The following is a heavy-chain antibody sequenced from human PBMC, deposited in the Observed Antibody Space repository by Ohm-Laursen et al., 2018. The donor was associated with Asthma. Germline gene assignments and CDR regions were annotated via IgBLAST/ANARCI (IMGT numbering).Heavy chain of an antibody. CDR2: IYYSGIT. CDR3: ARDRYCSGGSCQTDGAHFGMDV. J-gene: IGHJ6*02. V-gene: IGHV4-31*03. CDR1: GDSISSGNNY. D-gene: IGHD2-15*01. Sequence: TLSLTCTVSGDSISSGNNYWSWIRQHPGKGLEWIGYIYYSGITYSNPSLRSRVSISVDTSKNQFSLKLSSVTAADTAVYYCARDRYCSGGSCQTDGAHFGMDVWGQGTTVTVSS.